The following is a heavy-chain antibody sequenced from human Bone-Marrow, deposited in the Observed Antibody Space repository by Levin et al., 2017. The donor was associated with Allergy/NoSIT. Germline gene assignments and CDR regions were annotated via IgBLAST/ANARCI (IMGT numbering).Heavy chain of an antibody. J-gene: IGHJ6*03. CDR1: GGTFSSYA. Sequence: KISCKASGGTFSSYAISWVRQAPGQGLEWMGGIIPIFGTANYAQKFQGRVTITADKSTSTAYMELSSLRSEDTAVYYCALGPIVVVPAAMVPSYYYYYYMDVWGKGTTVTVSS. V-gene: IGHV1-69*06. CDR3: ALGPIVVVPAAMVPSYYYYYYMDV. D-gene: IGHD2-2*01. CDR2: IIPIFGTA.